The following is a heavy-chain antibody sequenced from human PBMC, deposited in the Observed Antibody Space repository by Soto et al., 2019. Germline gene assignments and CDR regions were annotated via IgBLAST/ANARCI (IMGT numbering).Heavy chain of an antibody. CDR3: ARSYYDYVWGSYRSAHFDY. CDR1: GYTFTSYY. Sequence: QVQLVQSGAEVKKPGASVKVSCKASGYTFTSYYMHWVRQAPGQGLEWMGIINPSGDSTSYAQKFQGRVHMTRDTSTSTVYMELSSLRSEDTAVYYCARSYYDYVWGSYRSAHFDYWGQGTLVTVSS. V-gene: IGHV1-46*01. CDR2: INPSGDST. D-gene: IGHD3-16*02. J-gene: IGHJ4*02.